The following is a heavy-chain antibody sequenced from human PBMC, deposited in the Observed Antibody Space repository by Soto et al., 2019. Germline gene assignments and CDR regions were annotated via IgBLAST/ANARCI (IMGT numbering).Heavy chain of an antibody. J-gene: IGHJ6*03. CDR3: ARAGSAGESPYYYYYYMDV. D-gene: IGHD2-21*01. CDR1: GYTFTSYY. V-gene: IGHV1-46*03. Sequence: GASVKVSCKASGYTFTSYYMHWVRQAPGQGLERMGIINPSGGSTSYAQKFQGRVTMTRDTSTSTVYMELSSLRSEDTAVYYCARAGSAGESPYYYYYYMDVWGKGTTVTVSS. CDR2: INPSGGST.